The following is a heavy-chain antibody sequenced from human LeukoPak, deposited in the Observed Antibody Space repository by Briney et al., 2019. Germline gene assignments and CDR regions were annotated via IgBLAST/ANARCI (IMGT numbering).Heavy chain of an antibody. CDR2: ISGSGGST. Sequence: GGSLRLSCAASGFTFSSYAMSWVRQAPGKGLEWVSAISGSGGSTYYADSVKGRFTISRDSSKNTLYLQMNSQRAEDTAVYYCAKNVGEQQLDAEYWGQGTLVTVSS. D-gene: IGHD6-13*01. J-gene: IGHJ4*02. V-gene: IGHV3-23*01. CDR3: AKNVGEQQLDAEY. CDR1: GFTFSSYA.